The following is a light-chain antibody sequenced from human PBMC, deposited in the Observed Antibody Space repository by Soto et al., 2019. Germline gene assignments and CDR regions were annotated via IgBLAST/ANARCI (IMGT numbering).Light chain of an antibody. CDR2: DAS. CDR3: QQYDYLPYT. CDR1: EDITNY. Sequence: DIKMTQAPSSLSASVGDKVTITCQANEDITNYLNWYQQKAGKAPKLLIYDASNLETGVPSRFSGNGSGTEFTFTITSLQTEDIATYFCQQYDYLPYTFGQGTKLEIK. V-gene: IGKV1-33*01. J-gene: IGKJ2*01.